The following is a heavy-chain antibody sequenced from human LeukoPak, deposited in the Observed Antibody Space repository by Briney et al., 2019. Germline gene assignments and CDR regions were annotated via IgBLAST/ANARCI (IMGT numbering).Heavy chain of an antibody. J-gene: IGHJ6*02. D-gene: IGHD2-2*01. V-gene: IGHV3-11*01. CDR2: ISSSGSTI. CDR3: ARADVVVPAAMLVYYYGMDV. Sequence: KAGGSLRLSCAASGFTFSDYYMSWIRQAPGKGLEWVSYISSSGSTIYYADSVKGRLTISRDNAKNSLYLQMNSLRAEDTAVYYCARADVVVPAAMLVYYYGMDVWGQGTTVTVSS. CDR1: GFTFSDYY.